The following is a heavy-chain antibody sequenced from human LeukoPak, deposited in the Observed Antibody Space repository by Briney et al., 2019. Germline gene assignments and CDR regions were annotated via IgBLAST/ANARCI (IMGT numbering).Heavy chain of an antibody. CDR2: IYHSGST. J-gene: IGHJ4*02. V-gene: IGHV4-30-2*01. Sequence: PSQTLSLTCTVSGGSISSGGYYWSWIRQPPGKGLEWIGYIYHSGSTYYNPSLKSRVTISVDTSKNQFSLKLSSVTAADTAVYYCARSDDSSGTIDYWGQGTLVTVSS. D-gene: IGHD3-22*01. CDR1: GGSISSGGYY. CDR3: ARSDDSSGTIDY.